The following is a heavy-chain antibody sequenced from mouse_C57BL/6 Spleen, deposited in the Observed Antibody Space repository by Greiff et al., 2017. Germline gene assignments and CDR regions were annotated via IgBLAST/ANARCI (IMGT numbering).Heavy chain of an antibody. D-gene: IGHD4-1*01. CDR2: IHPNSGST. CDR3: ARIASWDPFAY. Sequence: QVHVKQSGAELVKPGASVKLSCKASGYTFTSYWMHWVKQRPGQGLEWIGMIHPNSGSTNYNEKFKSKATLTVDKSSSTAYMQLSSLTSEDSAVYYCARIASWDPFAYWGQGTLVTVSA. CDR1: GYTFTSYW. V-gene: IGHV1-64*01. J-gene: IGHJ3*01.